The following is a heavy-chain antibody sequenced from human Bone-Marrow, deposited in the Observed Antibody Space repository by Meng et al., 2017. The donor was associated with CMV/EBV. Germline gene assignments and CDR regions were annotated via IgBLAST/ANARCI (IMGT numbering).Heavy chain of an antibody. CDR1: GGSFSGYY. CDR2: INHSGST. J-gene: IGHJ5*02. CDR3: ARGKPPPVHWGYQLLNIFDP. Sequence: GSLRLSCAVYGGSFSGYYWSWIRQPPGKGLEWIGEINHSGSTNYNPSFKNRVTISVDTSKNQFALELSSVTDADTAVYYCARGKPPPVHWGYQLLNIFDPWGQGTLVTVSS. V-gene: IGHV4-34*01. D-gene: IGHD2-2*01.